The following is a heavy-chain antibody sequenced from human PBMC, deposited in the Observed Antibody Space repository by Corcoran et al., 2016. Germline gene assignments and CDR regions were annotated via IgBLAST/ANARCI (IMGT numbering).Heavy chain of an antibody. CDR2: INHSGST. Sequence: QVQLQQWGAGLLKPSETLSLTCAVYGGSFSGYYWNWIRQPPGKGLEWIGEINHSGSTNYNPSLKSRVTISVDTSKNPFSLKLSSVTAADTAVYYCARVGYCSGGSCYNPHYFDYWGQGTLVTVSS. CDR1: GGSFSGYY. CDR3: ARVGYCSGGSCYNPHYFDY. D-gene: IGHD2-15*01. V-gene: IGHV4-34*01. J-gene: IGHJ4*02.